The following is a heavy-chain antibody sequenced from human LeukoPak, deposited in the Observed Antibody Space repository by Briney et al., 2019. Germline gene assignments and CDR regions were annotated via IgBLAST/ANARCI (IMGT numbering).Heavy chain of an antibody. V-gene: IGHV1-69*13. D-gene: IGHD1-14*01. CDR2: IIPIFGTA. CDR3: AMRKGISY. J-gene: IGHJ4*02. Sequence: APVNVSCKASGGTSSSYAISWVRQAPGQGLEWMGGIIPIFGTANYAQKFQGRVTITADESTSTAYMELSSLRSEDTAVYYCAMRKGISYWGQGTLVTVSS. CDR1: GGTSSSYA.